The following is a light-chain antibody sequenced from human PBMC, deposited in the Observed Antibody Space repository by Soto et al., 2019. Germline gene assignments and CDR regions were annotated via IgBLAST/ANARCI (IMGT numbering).Light chain of an antibody. CDR1: SSDIGAYHY. CDR2: AVN. Sequence: QSALTQAASVSGSPGQSITISCTGTSSDIGAYHYVSWYQQRPGKAPKVLICAVNNRPSGISDRFSGSKSGNTASLTISGLQAEDEAVYYCNSYTNSDTVIFGGGTKLTVL. J-gene: IGLJ2*01. CDR3: NSYTNSDTVI. V-gene: IGLV2-14*01.